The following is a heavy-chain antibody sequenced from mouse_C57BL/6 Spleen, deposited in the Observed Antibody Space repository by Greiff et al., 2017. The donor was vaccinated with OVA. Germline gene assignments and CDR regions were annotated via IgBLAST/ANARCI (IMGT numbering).Heavy chain of an antibody. J-gene: IGHJ1*03. CDR2: IDPSDSET. Sequence: VQLQQPGAELVRPGSSVKLSCKASGYTFTSYWMHWVKQRPIQGLEWIGNIDPSDSETHYNQKFKDKATLTVDKSSSTAYMQLSSLTSEDSAVYYCALSTMITTRYFDVWGTGTTVTVSS. D-gene: IGHD2-4*01. CDR3: ALSTMITTRYFDV. V-gene: IGHV1-52*01. CDR1: GYTFTSYW.